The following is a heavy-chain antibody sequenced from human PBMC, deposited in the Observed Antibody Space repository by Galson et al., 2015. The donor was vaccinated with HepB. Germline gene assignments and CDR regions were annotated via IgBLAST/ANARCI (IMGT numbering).Heavy chain of an antibody. J-gene: IGHJ4*02. D-gene: IGHD2-2*01. Sequence: ETLSLTCTVSGGSISSSSYYWGWLRQPPGKGLEWIGSFHYTGSTHYTPSLKSRVTISGDTSKNQFSLKLNSVTAAETAVYYCARHESESKTYAPDNWGQGTLVTVSS. V-gene: IGHV4-39*01. CDR2: FHYTGST. CDR1: GGSISSSSYY. CDR3: ARHESESKTYAPDN.